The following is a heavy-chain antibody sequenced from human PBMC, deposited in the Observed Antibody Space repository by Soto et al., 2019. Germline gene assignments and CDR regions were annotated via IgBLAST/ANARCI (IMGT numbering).Heavy chain of an antibody. D-gene: IGHD4-17*01. CDR3: ATMGTPVTGLYYFDY. Sequence: SETLSLTCTFSGCSISSGNYYWSWIRQPPGKGLEWIGFISYSGTTHYSASLRSRVSISVDTSKNQFSLDLSSVTAADTAVYYCATMGTPVTGLYYFDYWGQGTLVTVSS. J-gene: IGHJ4*02. CDR2: ISYSGTT. CDR1: GCSISSGNYY. V-gene: IGHV4-30-4*01.